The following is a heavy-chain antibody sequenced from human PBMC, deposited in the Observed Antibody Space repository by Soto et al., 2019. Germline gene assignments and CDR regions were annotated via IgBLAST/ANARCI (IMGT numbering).Heavy chain of an antibody. CDR2: ISYDGRSE. D-gene: IGHD2-15*01. V-gene: IGHV3-30*18. CDR3: AKDLDVVMVLSATRGLDV. CDR1: GFTFSNFG. Sequence: QVQLVESGGGMIQPGKSLRLSCVASGFTFSNFGMHWVRQAPGKGLEWVAGISYDGRSESYVDSVRGRFTLSRDNPKNTLSLQMISLRPEDTGVYYCAKDLDVVMVLSATRGLDVWGQGTTVTVSS. J-gene: IGHJ6*02.